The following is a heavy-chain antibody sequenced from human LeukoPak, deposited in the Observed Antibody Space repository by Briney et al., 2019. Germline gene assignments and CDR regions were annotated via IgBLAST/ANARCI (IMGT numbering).Heavy chain of an antibody. D-gene: IGHD1-26*01. CDR2: ISSTGGST. Sequence: GGSLRLSCAASGFTFSSYAMSWVRQAPGKGLEWVSAISSTGGSTYNADSVKGRFTISRDNSKNTLYLQMSSPRVEGTAGYYCAKGSGSFSYDFDFWGQGNLVTVSS. CDR3: AKGSGSFSYDFDF. V-gene: IGHV3-23*01. CDR1: GFTFSSYA. J-gene: IGHJ4*02.